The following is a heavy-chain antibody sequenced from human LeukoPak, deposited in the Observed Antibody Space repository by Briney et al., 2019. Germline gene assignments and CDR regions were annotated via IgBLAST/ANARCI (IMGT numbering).Heavy chain of an antibody. D-gene: IGHD3-10*01. CDR1: GFTFSSYS. Sequence: QAGGSMRLSCADSGFTFSSYSMNWVRQAPGKGLEWVSYISSSGSTIYYADSVKGRFTISRDNAKNSLYLQMNSLRAEDTAVYYCWVGSLDYWGQGTLVTVSS. J-gene: IGHJ4*02. CDR2: ISSSGSTI. V-gene: IGHV3-48*04. CDR3: WVGSLDY.